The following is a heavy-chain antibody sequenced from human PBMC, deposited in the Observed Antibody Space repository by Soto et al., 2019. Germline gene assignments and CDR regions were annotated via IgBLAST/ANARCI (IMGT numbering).Heavy chain of an antibody. V-gene: IGHV4-30-4*01. J-gene: IGHJ6*02. CDR2: IYDGDST. CDR3: ARERRFCSGGTCSDGLDV. D-gene: IGHD2-15*01. CDR1: GGSISSGDYY. Sequence: QVQLQESGPGLVKPSQTLSLTCTVSGGSISSGDYYWSWIRQPPGKGLEWIGYIYDGDSTYYNPSLKSRVTISVDRSRNQFSLSLRSVTAADTAVYYCARERRFCSGGTCSDGLDVWGRGTTVKVSS.